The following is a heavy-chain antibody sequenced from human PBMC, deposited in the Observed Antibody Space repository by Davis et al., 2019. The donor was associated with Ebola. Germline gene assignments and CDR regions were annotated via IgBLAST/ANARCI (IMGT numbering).Heavy chain of an antibody. CDR2: IYYSGST. V-gene: IGHV4-31*03. J-gene: IGHJ4*02. CDR3: AREVYSSSSLDY. D-gene: IGHD6-6*01. Sequence: PSETLSLTCTVSGGSISSGGYYWSWIRQHPGKGLEWIGYIYYSGSTYYNPSLKSRVTISVDTSKNQFSLKLSSVTAADTAVYYCAREVYSSSSLDYWGQGTLVTVSS. CDR1: GGSISSGGYY.